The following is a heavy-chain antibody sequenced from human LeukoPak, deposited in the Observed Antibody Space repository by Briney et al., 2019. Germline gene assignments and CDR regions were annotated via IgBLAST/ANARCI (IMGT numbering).Heavy chain of an antibody. CDR3: AKDLYYFGSGSHDY. CDR1: GFTFSSYA. CDR2: ISGSADIT. Sequence: GGSLRLSCAASGFTFSSYAMSWVRQAPGKGLEWVSGISGSADITDYADSVKGRFTISRDNSKNTLYLQMNSLRAEDTAVYYCAKDLYYFGSGSHDYWGQGTLVTVSS. J-gene: IGHJ4*02. V-gene: IGHV3-23*01. D-gene: IGHD3-10*01.